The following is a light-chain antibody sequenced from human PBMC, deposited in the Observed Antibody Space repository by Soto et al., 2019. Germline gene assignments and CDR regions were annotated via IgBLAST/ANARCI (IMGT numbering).Light chain of an antibody. J-gene: IGKJ4*01. CDR2: DAS. Sequence: EIVLTQSPATLSLSPGERATLSCRTSQNVNTYLTWYQQKPGQAPRLLIYDASNRATGIPARFSGSGSGTDFTLTISSLEPEDFAVYYCPQRGNWPLTFGGGTKVEIK. V-gene: IGKV3-11*01. CDR3: PQRGNWPLT. CDR1: QNVNTY.